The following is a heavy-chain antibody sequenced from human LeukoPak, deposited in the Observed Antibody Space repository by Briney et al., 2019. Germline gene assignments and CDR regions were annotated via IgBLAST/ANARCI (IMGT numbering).Heavy chain of an antibody. J-gene: IGHJ4*02. CDR1: GYTFTAYY. CDR2: INANSGGT. CDR3: AAGREMPTIYY. V-gene: IGHV1-2*02. D-gene: IGHD5-24*01. Sequence: ASVKDSCKASGYTFTAYYMHWVPQAPGQGLEWMGWINANSGGTNYAQKFQGRVTMTRDTSISTAYMDLSSLRSDDTAVYYCAAGREMPTIYYWGQGTLVTVSS.